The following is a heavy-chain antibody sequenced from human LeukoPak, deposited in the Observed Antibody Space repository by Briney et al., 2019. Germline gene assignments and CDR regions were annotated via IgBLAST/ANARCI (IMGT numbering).Heavy chain of an antibody. Sequence: SQTLSLTCTVSGGSISSGGYYWSWIRQHPGKGLEWIGYIYYSGSTYYNPSLKSRVTISVDTSKNQFSLKLSSVAAADTAVYYCAREFGDGATAFDYWGQGTLVTVSS. D-gene: IGHD3-3*01. J-gene: IGHJ4*02. CDR1: GGSISSGGYY. CDR3: AREFGDGATAFDY. V-gene: IGHV4-31*03. CDR2: IYYSGST.